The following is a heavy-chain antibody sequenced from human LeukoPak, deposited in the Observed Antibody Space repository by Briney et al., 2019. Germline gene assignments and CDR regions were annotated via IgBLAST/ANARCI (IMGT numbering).Heavy chain of an antibody. CDR3: AKDYSKTGYYGSGTYYRPNWFDP. J-gene: IGHJ5*02. D-gene: IGHD3-10*01. CDR1: GFSRHS. V-gene: IGHV3-21*01. Sequence: GGSLRLSCAASGFSRHSMNWVRQAPGKGLEWVSSSSTSSSYIYYADSVKGRFTISRDNSKNTLYLQMNSLRAEDTAVYYCAKDYSKTGYYGSGTYYRPNWFDPWGQGTLVTVSS. CDR2: SSTSSSYI.